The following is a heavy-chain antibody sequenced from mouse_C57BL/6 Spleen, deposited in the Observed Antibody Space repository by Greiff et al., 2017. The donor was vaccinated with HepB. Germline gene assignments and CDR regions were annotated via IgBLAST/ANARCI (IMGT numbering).Heavy chain of an antibody. CDR2: INPSNGGT. CDR3: ARYSYYYGSSSPFAY. V-gene: IGHV1-53*01. CDR1: GYTFTSYW. J-gene: IGHJ3*01. Sequence: QVQLQQPGTELVKPGASVKLSCKASGYTFTSYWMHWVKQSPGQGLEWIGNINPSNGGTNYNEKFKSKATLTVDKSSSTAYMQLSSLTSEDSAVYYCARYSYYYGSSSPFAYWGQGTLVTVSA. D-gene: IGHD1-1*01.